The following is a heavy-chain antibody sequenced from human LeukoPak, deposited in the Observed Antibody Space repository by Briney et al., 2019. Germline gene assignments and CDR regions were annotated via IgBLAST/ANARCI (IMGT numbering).Heavy chain of an antibody. D-gene: IGHD1-26*01. V-gene: IGHV3-7*01. CDR3: ARLGGSYYTY. J-gene: IGHJ4*02. Sequence: PGGSLRLSCAASGLTFSSYSMNWVRQAPGKGLRWVANIKQDGGEKYYVDSVKGRFTISRDNAKNSLFLQMNSLRVEDTAVYYCARLGGSYYTYWGQGTLVTVSS. CDR1: GLTFSSYS. CDR2: IKQDGGEK.